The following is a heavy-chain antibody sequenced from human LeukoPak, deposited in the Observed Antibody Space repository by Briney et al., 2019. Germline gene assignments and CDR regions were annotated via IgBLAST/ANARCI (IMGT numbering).Heavy chain of an antibody. CDR3: AKDHSPFGSGSYSTRYYGMDV. V-gene: IGHV3-23*01. CDR1: GFSFSSYG. CDR2: ISGSGGST. J-gene: IGHJ6*02. Sequence: GGSLRLSCAASGFSFSSYGMSWVRQAPGKGLEWVAFISGSGGSTKYADSVKGRFAISRDNSKTTLYLQMNSLRAEDTAVYFCAKDHSPFGSGSYSTRYYGMDVWGQGTTVTVS. D-gene: IGHD3-10*01.